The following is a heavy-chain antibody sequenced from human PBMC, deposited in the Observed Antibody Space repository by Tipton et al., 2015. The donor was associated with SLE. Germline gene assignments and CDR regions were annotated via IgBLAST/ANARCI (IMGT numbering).Heavy chain of an antibody. J-gene: IGHJ4*02. Sequence: TLSLTCTVSGGSISSYYWSWIRQPPGKGLEWIGYIYYSGSTNYNPSLKSRVTISVDTSKNQFSLKLSSVTAADTAVYYCARVRKWELLWYYFDFWGQGTLVTVSS. V-gene: IGHV4-59*12. D-gene: IGHD1-26*01. CDR1: GGSISSYY. CDR3: ARVRKWELLWYYFDF. CDR2: IYYSGST.